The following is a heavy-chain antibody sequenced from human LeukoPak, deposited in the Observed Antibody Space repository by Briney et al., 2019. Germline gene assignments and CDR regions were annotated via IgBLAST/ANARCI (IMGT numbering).Heavy chain of an antibody. J-gene: IGHJ4*02. CDR2: ISYVGEVQ. CDR1: LIRHN. CDR3: ARPLFEGGSGFDY. D-gene: IGHD6-19*01. V-gene: IGHV3-30*04. Sequence: PGGSLRLSCETLIRHNMHWVRQFPGRGLEWVAFISYVGEVQHYADSVKGRFTISRDNSKNMAFLQMDSLKIEDTAMYYCARPLFEGGSGFDYWGQGTLVTVSS.